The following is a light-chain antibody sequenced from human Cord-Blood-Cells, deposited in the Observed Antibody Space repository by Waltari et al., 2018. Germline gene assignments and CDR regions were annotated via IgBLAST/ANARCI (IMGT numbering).Light chain of an antibody. Sequence: SYELTQPPSVSVSPGQTASITCSGAKLGDQYACWYQQKPGQSPVLVIYQDSKRPSGIPERFSGSNSGNTATLTISGTQAMDEADYYCQAWDSSNVVFGGGTKLTVL. V-gene: IGLV3-1*01. CDR1: KLGDQY. J-gene: IGLJ2*01. CDR3: QAWDSSNVV. CDR2: QDS.